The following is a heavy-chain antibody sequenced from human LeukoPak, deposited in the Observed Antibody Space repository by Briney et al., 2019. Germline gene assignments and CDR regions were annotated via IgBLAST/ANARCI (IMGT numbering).Heavy chain of an antibody. CDR1: GYTLTELS. V-gene: IGHV1-24*01. D-gene: IGHD6-19*01. CDR3: ARGYTRGWYHDY. Sequence: GASVKVSCKVSGYTLTELSMHWVRQAPGKGLEWMGGFDPEDGETIYAQNFQGRVTMTRDTFASTVYMELSSLRSEDTAVFYCARGYTRGWYHDYWGQGTLVTVSS. J-gene: IGHJ4*02. CDR2: FDPEDGET.